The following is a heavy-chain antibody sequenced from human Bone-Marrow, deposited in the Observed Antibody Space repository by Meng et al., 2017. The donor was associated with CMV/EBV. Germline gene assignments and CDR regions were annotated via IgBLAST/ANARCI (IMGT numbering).Heavy chain of an antibody. J-gene: IGHJ3*02. V-gene: IGHV3-21*01. CDR1: GFTFSSYS. CDR3: ARWEIVDAFDI. CDR2: ISSSSSYI. D-gene: IGHD5-12*01. Sequence: GESLKISCAASGFTFSSYSLNWVRQAPGKGLEWVSSISSSSSYIYYADSVKGRFTISRDNAKNSLYLQMNSLRAEDTAVYYCARWEIVDAFDIWGQGTMVTV.